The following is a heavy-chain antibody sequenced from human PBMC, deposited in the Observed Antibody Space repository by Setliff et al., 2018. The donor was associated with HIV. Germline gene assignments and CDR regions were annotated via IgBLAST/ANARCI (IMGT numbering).Heavy chain of an antibody. J-gene: IGHJ4*02. CDR3: ARAQGYCGGECYYHFDY. CDR1: GGTFSNSA. CDR2: IIPILGTT. Sequence: SVKVSCKASGGTFSNSAISWVRQAPGQGPEWMGGIIPILGTTNYAQKFQGRVTITRNTSISTAYMELSSLRSEDTAVYYCARAQGYCGGECYYHFDYWGQGTLVTVSS. V-gene: IGHV1-69*05. D-gene: IGHD2-21*01.